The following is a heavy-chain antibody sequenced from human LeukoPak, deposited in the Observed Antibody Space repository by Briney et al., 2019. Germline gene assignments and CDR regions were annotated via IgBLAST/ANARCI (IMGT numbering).Heavy chain of an antibody. CDR2: IFHSGST. CDR1: GGPISSSHW. Sequence: PSGTLSLTCAISGGPISSSHWWNWVRQPPGKGLEWIGEIFHSGSTSYNPSLKSRVTISVDKSKNQFSLRLNSVTAADTAVYYCARSPQGTATTANWLDPWGQGTLVTVSS. J-gene: IGHJ5*02. CDR3: ARSPQGTATTANWLDP. D-gene: IGHD4-17*01. V-gene: IGHV4-4*02.